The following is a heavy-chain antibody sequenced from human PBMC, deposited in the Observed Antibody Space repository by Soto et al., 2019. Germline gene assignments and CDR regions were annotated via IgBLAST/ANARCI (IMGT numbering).Heavy chain of an antibody. CDR1: GYSFTSYC. D-gene: IGHD6-13*01. CDR2: IYPGDSDT. Sequence: PGVSLRISCKGSGYSFTSYCIGWVRQMPGKGLEWMGIIYPGDSDTRYSPSFQGQVTISADKSISTAYLQWSSLKASDTAMYYCARLPFIAALPIYYYYGMDVWGQGTTVTVSS. CDR3: ARLPFIAALPIYYYYGMDV. J-gene: IGHJ6*02. V-gene: IGHV5-51*01.